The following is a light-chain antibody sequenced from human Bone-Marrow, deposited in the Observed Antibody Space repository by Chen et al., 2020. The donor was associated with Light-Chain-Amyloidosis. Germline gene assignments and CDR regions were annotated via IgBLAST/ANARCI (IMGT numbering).Light chain of an antibody. CDR3: QQYGTSPLT. CDR2: GSS. J-gene: IGKJ4*01. CDR1: QPISSNY. V-gene: IGKV3-20*01. Sequence: EIVLMQSPRTLSLSPGEGARLSCRASQPISSNYLTWYQQKSGQAPRLLIYGSSSRATGIPDRFTGSGSGTDFTLTINRLEPKDFAMYYCQQYGTSPLTFGGGTKVEIK.